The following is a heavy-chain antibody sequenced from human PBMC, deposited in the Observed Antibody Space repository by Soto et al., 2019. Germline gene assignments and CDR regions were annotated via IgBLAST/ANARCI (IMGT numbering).Heavy chain of an antibody. CDR3: ERRMNYYETSGYSKYYFDY. Sequence: GESLKISCQASGYSFTSYWIGWVRQMPGKGLEWMGVIYPADSDTRYSPSFQGQVTISADKSISTAYLQWSSLKASDTAMYYCERRMNYYETSGYSKYYFDYWGQGTLVTVS. V-gene: IGHV5-51*01. CDR2: IYPADSDT. J-gene: IGHJ4*02. D-gene: IGHD3-22*01. CDR1: GYSFTSYW.